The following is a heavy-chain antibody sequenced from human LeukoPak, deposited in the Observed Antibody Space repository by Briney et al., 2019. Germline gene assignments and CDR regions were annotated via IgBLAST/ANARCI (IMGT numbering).Heavy chain of an antibody. Sequence: GGSLRLSCAASGFTFSNAWMSWVRQAPGKGLEWVGCIKSKTDGGTTDYAAPVKGRFTISRDDSKNTLYLQMNSLKTEDTAVYYCTTGGIAEFDYWGQGTLVTVSS. CDR3: TTGGIAEFDY. CDR2: IKSKTDGGTT. D-gene: IGHD6-13*01. CDR1: GFTFSNAW. V-gene: IGHV3-15*01. J-gene: IGHJ4*02.